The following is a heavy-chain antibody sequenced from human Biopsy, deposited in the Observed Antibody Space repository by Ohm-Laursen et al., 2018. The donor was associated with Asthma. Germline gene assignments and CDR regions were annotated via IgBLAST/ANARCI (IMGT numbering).Heavy chain of an antibody. V-gene: IGHV3-48*04. CDR1: GFTFSSYS. CDR3: ARDREVYGSGIGALYYYYYYGTDV. CDR2: ISSSGSTI. D-gene: IGHD3-10*01. Sequence: GSLRLSCAASGFTFSSYSMNWVRQAPGKGLEWVSYISSSGSTIYYADSVKGRFTISRDNAKNSLYLQMNSLRAEDTAVYYCARDREVYGSGIGALYYYYYYGTDVWGQGTTVTVSS. J-gene: IGHJ6*02.